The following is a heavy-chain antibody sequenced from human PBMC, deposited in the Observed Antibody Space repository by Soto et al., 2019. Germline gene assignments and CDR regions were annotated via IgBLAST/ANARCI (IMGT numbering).Heavy chain of an antibody. CDR1: GGSISSGGYY. V-gene: IGHV4-31*03. J-gene: IGHJ4*02. D-gene: IGHD2-2*01. Sequence: SETLSLTCTVSGGSISSGGYYWSWIRQHPGKGLEWIGYIYYSGSTYYNPSLKSRVTISVDTSKNQFSLKLSSVTAADTAVYYCARVGSVVTDYWGQGTLVTVSS. CDR2: IYYSGST. CDR3: ARVGSVVTDY.